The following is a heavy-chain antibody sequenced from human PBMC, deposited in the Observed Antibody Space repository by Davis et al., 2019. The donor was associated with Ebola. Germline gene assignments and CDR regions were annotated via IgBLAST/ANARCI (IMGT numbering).Heavy chain of an antibody. Sequence: GESLKIPCAAPGFILRSYVMSRVRQAPGKGLEWVSTFGTSGDTYYADSVKGRFTISRDNSKNTLYLQMNGLRVDDTAIYYCAKDISNIWFDIWGQGTMVTVSS. CDR1: GFILRSYV. CDR2: FGTSGDT. J-gene: IGHJ3*02. D-gene: IGHD3-3*02. CDR3: AKDISNIWFDI. V-gene: IGHV3-23*01.